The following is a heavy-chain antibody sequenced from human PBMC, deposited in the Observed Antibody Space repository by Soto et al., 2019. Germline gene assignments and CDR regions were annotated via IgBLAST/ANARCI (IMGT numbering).Heavy chain of an antibody. Sequence: ASETLSLTCTASGGSISSGGYYWSWIRQHPGKGLEWIGYIYYSGSTYYNPSLKSRVTISVDTSKNQFSLKLSSVTAADTAVYYCARVNPRITMVRGVINWFDPWGQGTLVPVSS. CDR2: IYYSGST. CDR1: GGSISSGGYY. CDR3: ARVNPRITMVRGVINWFDP. J-gene: IGHJ5*02. V-gene: IGHV4-31*03. D-gene: IGHD3-10*01.